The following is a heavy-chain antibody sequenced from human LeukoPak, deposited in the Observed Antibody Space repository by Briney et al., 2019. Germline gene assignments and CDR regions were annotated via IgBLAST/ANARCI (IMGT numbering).Heavy chain of an antibody. CDR1: GFTFNNYG. CDR2: MSHDGRNI. CDR3: AFRSTVTSFVY. J-gene: IGHJ4*02. V-gene: IGHV3-30*03. D-gene: IGHD4-17*01. Sequence: GGSLRLSCAASGFTFNNYGMHWVRQAPGKGLEWVSVMSHDGRNIYYADSAKGRFTISRDNSKNTLYLQMNNLRVEDTAIYYCAFRSTVTSFVYWGQGTLVTVSS.